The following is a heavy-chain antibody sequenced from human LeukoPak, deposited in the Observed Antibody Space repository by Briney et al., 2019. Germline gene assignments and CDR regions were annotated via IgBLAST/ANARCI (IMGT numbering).Heavy chain of an antibody. V-gene: IGHV3-23*01. D-gene: IGHD1-14*01. Sequence: GGSLRLSCAASAFTFSTYAMSWVRQAPGMGLEWVSGISGSGAGTYYADSVRGRFTISRDNSKNTLYLQMNTLRAEDTAVFYCAKPIGTSNTLDYWGRGTLVTVSS. J-gene: IGHJ4*02. CDR2: ISGSGAGT. CDR1: AFTFSTYA. CDR3: AKPIGTSNTLDY.